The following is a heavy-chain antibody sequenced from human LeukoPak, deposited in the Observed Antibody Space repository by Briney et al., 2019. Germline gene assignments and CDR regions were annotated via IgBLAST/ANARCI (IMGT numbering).Heavy chain of an antibody. J-gene: IGHJ3*02. D-gene: IGHD4-11*01. Sequence: ASVKVSCKTSGYTFTTYVFHWVRQAPGQRLEWMGWINAGNGNTKYSQEFQGRVTITRDTSASTAYMELSSLRSEDMAVYYCARSATSTVTTTHDAFDIWGQGTMVTVSS. CDR1: GYTFTTYV. CDR3: ARSATSTVTTTHDAFDI. V-gene: IGHV1-3*03. CDR2: INAGNGNT.